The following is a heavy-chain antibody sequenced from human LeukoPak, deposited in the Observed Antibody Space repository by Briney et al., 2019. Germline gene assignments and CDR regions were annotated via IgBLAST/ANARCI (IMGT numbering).Heavy chain of an antibody. CDR3: AKDRHSASWYINAFHI. J-gene: IGHJ3*02. CDR1: GFTFSSYA. D-gene: IGHD6-13*01. V-gene: IGHV3-23*01. CDR2: ISGSGDNT. Sequence: GGSLRLSCAASGFTFSSYAMSWVRQAPGKGLEWVSAISGSGDNTYYADSVKGRFTISRDNSKNTLFLHMSSLRAEDTAVYYCAKDRHSASWYINAFHIWGQGTMVTVSS.